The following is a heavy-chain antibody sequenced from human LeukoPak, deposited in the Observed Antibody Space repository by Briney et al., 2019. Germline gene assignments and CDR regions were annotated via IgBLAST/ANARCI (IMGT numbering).Heavy chain of an antibody. J-gene: IGHJ4*02. CDR2: ISSSSTYI. V-gene: IGHV3-21*01. CDR1: GFTFSGYS. D-gene: IGHD3-10*01. Sequence: GGSLRLSCAASGFTFSGYSLNWVRQAPGKGLEWVSSISSSSTYIYYADSVKGRFTISRDNAKNSLYLQMNSLRAEDTAVYYCARDSTSYGSDFDYWGQGTLVTVSS. CDR3: ARDSTSYGSDFDY.